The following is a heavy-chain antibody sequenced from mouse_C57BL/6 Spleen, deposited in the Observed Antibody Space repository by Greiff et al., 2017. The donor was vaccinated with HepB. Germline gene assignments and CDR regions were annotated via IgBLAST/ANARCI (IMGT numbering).Heavy chain of an antibody. V-gene: IGHV1-61*01. CDR1: GYTFTSYW. D-gene: IGHD1-1*01. CDR3: ARFKVTTVVFDY. CDR2: IYPSDSET. Sequence: VQLQQPGAELVRPGSSVKLSCKASGYTFTSYWMDWVKQRPGQGLEWIGNIYPSDSETHYNQKFKDKATLTVDKSSSTAYMQLSSLTSEDSAVYYCARFKVTTVVFDYWGQGTTLTVSS. J-gene: IGHJ2*01.